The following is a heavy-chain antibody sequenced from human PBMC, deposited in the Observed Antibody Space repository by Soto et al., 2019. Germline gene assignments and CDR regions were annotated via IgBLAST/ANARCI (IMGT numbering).Heavy chain of an antibody. D-gene: IGHD3-10*01. Sequence: QVQLVQSGAEVKRPGSSVKVSCKASGDTFNFYSINWVRQAPGLGLEWMGRVNPIVSMSNYAQRFQGRVTMSADQFTSTAYMELSGLRSEDTALYYCATSYGSGYRAFDYWGQGALVTVSS. V-gene: IGHV1-69*04. CDR1: GDTFNFYS. CDR3: ATSYGSGYRAFDY. CDR2: VNPIVSMS. J-gene: IGHJ4*02.